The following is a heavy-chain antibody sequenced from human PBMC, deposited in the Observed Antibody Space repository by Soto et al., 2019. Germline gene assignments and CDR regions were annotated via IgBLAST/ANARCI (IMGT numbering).Heavy chain of an antibody. V-gene: IGHV4-39*01. Sequence: SETLSLTCTVSGGSISSSSYYWGWIRQPPGKGLEWIGSIYYSGSTYYNPSLKSRVTISVDTSKTQFSLKLSSVTAADTAVYYCARPGGEYSSSSNWFDPWGQGTLVTVSS. D-gene: IGHD6-6*01. CDR2: IYYSGST. CDR3: ARPGGEYSSSSNWFDP. J-gene: IGHJ5*02. CDR1: GGSISSSSYY.